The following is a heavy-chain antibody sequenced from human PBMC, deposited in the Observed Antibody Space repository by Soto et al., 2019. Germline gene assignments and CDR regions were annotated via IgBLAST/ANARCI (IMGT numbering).Heavy chain of an antibody. V-gene: IGHV4-34*01. CDR3: ARTTAAIHLNY. J-gene: IGHJ4*02. D-gene: IGHD2-21*02. CDR2: THHSGST. CDR1: GGSLSGKY. Sequence: ASETLSLTCAVYGGSLSGKYWGWIRQPPGKGLEWIGETHHSGSTAYNPSLKSRVTISVDTSRNQFSLKLNSVTAADTAVYYCARTTAAIHLNYWSQGTLVTVSS.